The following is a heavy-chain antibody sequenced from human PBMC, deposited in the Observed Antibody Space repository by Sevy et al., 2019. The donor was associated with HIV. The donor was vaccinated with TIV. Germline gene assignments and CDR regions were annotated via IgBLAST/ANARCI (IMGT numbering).Heavy chain of an antibody. CDR1: GFTFSSYS. Sequence: GGSLRLSCAASGFTFSSYSMNWVRQAPGKGLEWVSYISSSSSTIYYADSVKGRFTISRDNAKNSLYLQMNGLRAEDTAVYYCARDMDGMDVWGQGTTVTVSS. D-gene: IGHD3-10*01. CDR3: ARDMDGMDV. J-gene: IGHJ6*02. CDR2: ISSSSSTI. V-gene: IGHV3-48*01.